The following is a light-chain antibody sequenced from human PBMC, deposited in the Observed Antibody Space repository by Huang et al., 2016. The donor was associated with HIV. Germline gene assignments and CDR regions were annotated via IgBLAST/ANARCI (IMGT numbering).Light chain of an antibody. Sequence: EIVMTQSPATLSVSPGERATLSCRASQSVSSNLAWYQQKPGQAPRLLVYGASTRATDIPARCSGSGSGTEFTLTISSLQSEDFAVYYCQQYYNWPPITFGQGTRLEIK. J-gene: IGKJ5*01. V-gene: IGKV3-15*01. CDR3: QQYYNWPPIT. CDR1: QSVSSN. CDR2: GAS.